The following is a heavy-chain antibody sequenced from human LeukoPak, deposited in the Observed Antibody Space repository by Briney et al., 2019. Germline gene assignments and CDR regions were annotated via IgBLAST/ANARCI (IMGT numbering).Heavy chain of an antibody. CDR3: ARRRCSSTSCHFDY. Sequence: SETLSLTCTVSGGSFSSSYYYWGWIRQPPGKGLEWIGYIYYNSGSTNYNPSLKSQVTISLDTSKNQFSLKLSSVTAADTAVYYCARRRCSSTSCHFDYWGQGALVTVSS. J-gene: IGHJ4*02. CDR2: IYYNSGST. CDR1: GGSFSSSYYY. D-gene: IGHD2-2*01. V-gene: IGHV4-61*01.